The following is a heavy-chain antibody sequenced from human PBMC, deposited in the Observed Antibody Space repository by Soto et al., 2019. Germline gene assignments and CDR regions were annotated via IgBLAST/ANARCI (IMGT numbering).Heavy chain of an antibody. CDR1: GFTFSSYS. J-gene: IGHJ4*02. V-gene: IGHV3-21*01. CDR3: ARDFPRIAAAGTKPFDY. Sequence: GGSLRLSCAASGFTFSSYSMNWVRQAPGKGLEWVSSISSSSSYIYYADSVKGRFTISRDNAKNSLYLQMNSLRAEDTAVYYCARDFPRIAAAGTKPFDYWGQGTMGTVSP. D-gene: IGHD6-13*01. CDR2: ISSSSSYI.